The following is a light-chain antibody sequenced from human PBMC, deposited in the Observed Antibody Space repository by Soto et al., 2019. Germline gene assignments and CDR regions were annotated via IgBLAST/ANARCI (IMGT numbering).Light chain of an antibody. CDR1: QFIGNY. CDR2: DVS. CDR3: QQFDTYPWT. Sequence: DIKMTQSPSSLSASVGDRITITCHSSQFIGNYLNWYQQKGGKAPKLLIYDVSSLESGVPSRFSGSGSGTEFSLTISSLQTDDFATYFCQQFDTYPWTFGQGTKVDIK. V-gene: IGKV1-5*01. J-gene: IGKJ1*01.